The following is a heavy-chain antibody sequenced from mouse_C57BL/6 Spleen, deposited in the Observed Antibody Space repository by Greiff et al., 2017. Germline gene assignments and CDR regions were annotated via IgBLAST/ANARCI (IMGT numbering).Heavy chain of an antibody. CDR1: GFTFSDFY. Sequence: EVKLVESGGGLVQSGRSLRLSCATSGFTFSDFYMEWVRQAPGKGLEWIAASRNKANDYTTEYSASVKGRFIVSRDTSQSILYLQMNALRAEDTAMYYCARDGPYYGSSPWYFDVWGTGTTVTVSS. CDR3: ARDGPYYGSSPWYFDV. J-gene: IGHJ1*03. D-gene: IGHD1-1*01. CDR2: SRNKANDYTT. V-gene: IGHV7-1*01.